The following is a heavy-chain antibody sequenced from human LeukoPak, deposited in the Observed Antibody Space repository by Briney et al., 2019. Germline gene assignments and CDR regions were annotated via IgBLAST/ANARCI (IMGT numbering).Heavy chain of an antibody. V-gene: IGHV3-66*01. CDR1: GFTVSTNY. J-gene: IGHJ5*02. CDR2: IYSGGST. CDR3: ARKMYYYDSSDFGWFDP. D-gene: IGHD3-22*01. Sequence: GGSLRLSCAASGFTVSTNYMSWVRQAPGKGLEWVSVIYSGGSTYYADSVKGRFTISRDNTKNSLYLEMNSLRAEDTAVYYCARKMYYYDSSDFGWFDPWGQGTLVTVSS.